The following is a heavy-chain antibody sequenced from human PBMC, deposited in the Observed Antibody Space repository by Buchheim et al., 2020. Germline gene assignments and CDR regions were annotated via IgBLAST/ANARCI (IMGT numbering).Heavy chain of an antibody. CDR1: GFTFRDAW. Sequence: EVQLVESGGGLVKPGGSLRLSCAASGFTFRDAWMSWVRQAPGKGLEWIGRISKTDGGTTYYAALVKGRFTISRDESKNMQHLQMNRLKIEDTALYYCATGGLGGWGQGT. V-gene: IGHV3-15*01. CDR2: ISKTDGGTT. D-gene: IGHD3/OR15-3a*01. J-gene: IGHJ4*02. CDR3: ATGGLGG.